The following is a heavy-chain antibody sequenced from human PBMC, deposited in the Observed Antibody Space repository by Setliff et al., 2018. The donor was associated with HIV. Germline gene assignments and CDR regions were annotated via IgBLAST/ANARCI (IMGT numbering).Heavy chain of an antibody. CDR2: ISNSGKI. J-gene: IGHJ3*02. CDR3: ARTVPHSAAQDAFDI. Sequence: PSETLSLTCTVSGGSISGGGYYWTWIRQYPGRGLEWIGYISNSGKIYYDPSLNSRVTLSADTSKNQLSLKLTSVTAEDTGVYYCARTVPHSAAQDAFDIWGQGTGVTVSS. D-gene: IGHD4-4*01. V-gene: IGHV4-31*03. CDR1: GGSISGGGYY.